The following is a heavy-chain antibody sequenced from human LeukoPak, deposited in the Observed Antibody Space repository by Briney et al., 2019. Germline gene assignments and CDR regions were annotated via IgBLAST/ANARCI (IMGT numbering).Heavy chain of an antibody. D-gene: IGHD1-14*01. CDR3: ARAPEDYFDY. J-gene: IGHJ4*02. CDR1: GFTFSSYA. CDR2: ISYDGSNK. V-gene: IGHV3-30*04. Sequence: GRSLRLSCAASGFTFSSYAMHWVRHAPGKGLEWVAVISYDGSNKYYADSVKGRFTISRDNSKNTLYLQMNSLRAEDTAVYYCARAPEDYFDYWGQGTLVTVSS.